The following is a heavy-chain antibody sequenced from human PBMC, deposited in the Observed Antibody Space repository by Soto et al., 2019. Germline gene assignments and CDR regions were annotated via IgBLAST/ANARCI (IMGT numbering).Heavy chain of an antibody. J-gene: IGHJ4*02. V-gene: IGHV4-39*03. D-gene: IGHD6-19*01. Sequence: SETLSLTCAVSGGSVSSNSYSWGWIRQSPGKGLEWIATIYSTENTYYHPSLLSRVTISVDTSMNEFSLRLSSLTAADTAVYYCSTVKGQWLAPYCFAYWGQGTLVTVSS. CDR3: STVKGQWLAPYCFAY. CDR1: GGSVSSNSYS. CDR2: IYSTENT.